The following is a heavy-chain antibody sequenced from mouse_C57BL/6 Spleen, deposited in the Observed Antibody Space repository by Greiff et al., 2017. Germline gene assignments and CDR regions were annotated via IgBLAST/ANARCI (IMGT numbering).Heavy chain of an antibody. Sequence: EVQRVESGEGLVKPGGSLKLSCAASGFTFSSYAMSWVRQTPEKRLEWVAYISSGGDYIYYADTVKGRFTISRDNARNTLYLQMSSLKSEDTAMYYCTGQLRPSWFAYWGQGTLVTVSA. CDR2: ISSGGDYI. V-gene: IGHV5-9-1*02. CDR3: TGQLRPSWFAY. D-gene: IGHD3-2*02. J-gene: IGHJ3*01. CDR1: GFTFSSYA.